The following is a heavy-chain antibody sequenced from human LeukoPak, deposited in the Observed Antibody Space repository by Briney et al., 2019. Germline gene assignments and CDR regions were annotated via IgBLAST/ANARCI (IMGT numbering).Heavy chain of an antibody. CDR1: GGSISSYY. CDR3: ARGYCSGGSCYSDYFDY. D-gene: IGHD2-15*01. J-gene: IGHJ4*02. Sequence: SETLSLTCTVSGGSISSYYWSWIRRPPGKGLEWIGYIYYSGSTNYNPSLKSRVTISVDTSKNQFSLKLSSVTAADTAVYYCARGYCSGGSCYSDYFDYWRQGTLVTVSS. CDR2: IYYSGST. V-gene: IGHV4-59*01.